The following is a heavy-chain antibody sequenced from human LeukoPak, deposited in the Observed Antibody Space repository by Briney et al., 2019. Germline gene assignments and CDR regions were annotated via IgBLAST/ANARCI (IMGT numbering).Heavy chain of an antibody. J-gene: IGHJ4*02. CDR2: INHSGST. CDR1: GVSFSGYY. Sequence: SSETLSLTCAGYGVSFSGYYWSWIRQSPGKGLEWIGEINHSGSTNYNPSLKSRVTISVDTSKNQFSLKLRSVTAADTAVYYCARGDPSRHCSGGSCYSVELWFDYWGQGTLVTVSS. V-gene: IGHV4-34*01. CDR3: ARGDPSRHCSGGSCYSVELWFDY. D-gene: IGHD2-15*01.